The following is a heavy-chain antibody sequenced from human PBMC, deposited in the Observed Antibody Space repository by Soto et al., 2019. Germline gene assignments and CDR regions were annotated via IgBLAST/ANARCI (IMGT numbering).Heavy chain of an antibody. Sequence: SETLSLTCTVSGGSISSSSYYWGWIRQPPGKGLEWIGSIYYSGSTYYNPSLKSRVTISVDTSKNQFSLKLSSVTAADTAVYYCARLDISATDNWFDPWGQGTLVTVSS. CDR1: GGSISSSSYY. J-gene: IGHJ5*02. V-gene: IGHV4-39*01. D-gene: IGHD1-26*01. CDR3: ARLDISATDNWFDP. CDR2: IYYSGST.